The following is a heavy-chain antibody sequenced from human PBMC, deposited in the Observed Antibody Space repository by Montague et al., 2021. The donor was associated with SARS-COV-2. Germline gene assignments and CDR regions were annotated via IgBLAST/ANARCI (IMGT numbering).Heavy chain of an antibody. CDR3: ARDVPYDTLGP. CDR1: GGSINSITYY. D-gene: IGHD3-22*01. CDR2: IDSGGYN. Sequence: TLSLTCTVSGGSINSITYYWSWIRQPAGKGLEWIGRIDSGGYNNYNPSLKSRVTMSMDTSKNQFFLNLTSLTAADTAVYYCARDVPYDTLGPWGQGTLVTVSS. V-gene: IGHV4-61*02. J-gene: IGHJ5*02.